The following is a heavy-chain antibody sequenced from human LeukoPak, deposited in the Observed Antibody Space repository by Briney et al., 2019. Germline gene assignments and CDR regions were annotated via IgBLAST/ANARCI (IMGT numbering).Heavy chain of an antibody. Sequence: GGSLRLSCEGYGFTFSNYWMSWVRQAPGKGLEWVANIQQHGSETYYGDSVKGRFTISRDNAKNSLYLQMNSLRAEDTAVYYCATYSSSNGREFQYWGQGTLVTVSS. CDR3: ATYSSSNGREFQY. V-gene: IGHV3-7*01. CDR1: GFTFSNYW. CDR2: IQQHGSET. D-gene: IGHD2-2*01. J-gene: IGHJ1*01.